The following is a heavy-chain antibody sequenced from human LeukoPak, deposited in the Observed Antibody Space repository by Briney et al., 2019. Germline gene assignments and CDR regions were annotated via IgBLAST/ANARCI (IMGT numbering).Heavy chain of an antibody. CDR2: IKQDGSEK. Sequence: PGGSLRLSCAASGLTFSSYWMSWVRQAPGKGLEWVANIKQDGSEKYYVDSVKGRFTISRDNAKNSLYLQMNSLRAEDTAVYYCARDLFGYDYFDYWGQGTLVTVSS. V-gene: IGHV3-7*05. J-gene: IGHJ4*02. CDR1: GLTFSSYW. D-gene: IGHD3-10*02. CDR3: ARDLFGYDYFDY.